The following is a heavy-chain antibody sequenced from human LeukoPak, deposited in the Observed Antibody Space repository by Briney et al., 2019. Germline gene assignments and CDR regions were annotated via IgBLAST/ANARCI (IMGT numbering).Heavy chain of an antibody. CDR3: ARDSPLLTV. CDR1: GFTFNIYA. CDR2: IGDDVVST. V-gene: IGHV3-23*01. J-gene: IGHJ4*02. Sequence: GGSLRLSCAASGFTFNIYAMNWVRQAPGKGLEWVSAIGDDVVSTYYAESVKGRFTISRDNSKNTLYLQMNSLRAEDTATYYCARDSPLLTVWGQGTLVTVSS. D-gene: IGHD3-9*01.